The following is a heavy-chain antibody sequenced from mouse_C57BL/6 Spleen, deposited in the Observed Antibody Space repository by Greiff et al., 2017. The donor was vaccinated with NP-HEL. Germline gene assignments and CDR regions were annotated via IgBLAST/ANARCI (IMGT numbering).Heavy chain of an antibody. V-gene: IGHV1-61*01. CDR2: IYPSDSET. Sequence: QVQLQQSGAELVRPGSSVKLSCKASGYTFTSYWMDWVKQRPGQGLEWIGNIYPSDSETHYNQKFKDKATLTVDKSSSTAYMQLSSLTSEDSAVYYCARSGYYYGSSLTWFAYWGQGTLVTVSA. J-gene: IGHJ3*01. D-gene: IGHD1-1*01. CDR1: GYTFTSYW. CDR3: ARSGYYYGSSLTWFAY.